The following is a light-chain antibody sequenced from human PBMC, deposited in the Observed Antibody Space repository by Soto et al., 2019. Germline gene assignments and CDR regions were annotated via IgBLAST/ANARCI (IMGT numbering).Light chain of an antibody. V-gene: IGKV1-39*01. CDR1: QSISSY. CDR2: AAS. Sequence: DIQMTQSPSSLSASVGDRVTITCRASQSISSYLNWYQHKPGKAPKLLIYAASSLQSGVPSRFSGSGSGTDFTLTVSSLQPEEVATYYCQQSYSTPRTFGQGTKVEVK. CDR3: QQSYSTPRT. J-gene: IGKJ1*01.